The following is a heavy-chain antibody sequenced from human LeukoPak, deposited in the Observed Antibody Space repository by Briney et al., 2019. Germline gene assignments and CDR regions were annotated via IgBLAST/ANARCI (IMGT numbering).Heavy chain of an antibody. CDR3: ARENSPEGSLYWYFDL. Sequence: SETLSLTCTVSGGSISSYYWSWIRQPPGKGLEWIGYIYYSGSTNYNPSLKSRVTISVDMSKNQFSLKLSSVTAADTAVYYCARENSPEGSLYWYFDLWGRGTLVTVSS. D-gene: IGHD2-21*01. V-gene: IGHV4-59*01. CDR2: IYYSGST. J-gene: IGHJ2*01. CDR1: GGSISSYY.